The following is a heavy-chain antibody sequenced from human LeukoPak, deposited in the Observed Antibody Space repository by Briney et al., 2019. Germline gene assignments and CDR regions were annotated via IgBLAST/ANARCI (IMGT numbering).Heavy chain of an antibody. CDR3: ARSAPGGYYFDY. V-gene: IGHV3-53*01. Sequence: GGSLRLSCAASGFIVSSNYMSWVRQAPGKGLEWVSVISGGGVTYYTDSVKGRFTISRDNAKNSLYLQMNSLRAEDTAVYYCARSAPGGYYFDYWGQGTLVTVSS. D-gene: IGHD6-6*01. CDR1: GFIVSSNY. J-gene: IGHJ4*02. CDR2: ISGGGVT.